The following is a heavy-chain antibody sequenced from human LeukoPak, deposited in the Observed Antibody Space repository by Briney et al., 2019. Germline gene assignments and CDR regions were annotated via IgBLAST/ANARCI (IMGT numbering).Heavy chain of an antibody. V-gene: IGHV3-74*01. CDR1: GFTFSTYW. Sequence: GGSLRLSCAASGFTFSTYWMHWVRQGPGRGLVWVSRINSEGSSTTYADSVKGRFTISRDNAKNALYLQMNSLRAEDTAVYYCARSYDSSGYFSYYYYGMDVWGQGTTVTVSS. J-gene: IGHJ6*02. D-gene: IGHD3-22*01. CDR3: ARSYDSSGYFSYYYYGMDV. CDR2: INSEGSST.